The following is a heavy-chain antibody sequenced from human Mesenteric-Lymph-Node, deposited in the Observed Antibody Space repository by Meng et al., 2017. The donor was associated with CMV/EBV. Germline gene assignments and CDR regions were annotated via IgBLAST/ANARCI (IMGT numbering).Heavy chain of an antibody. CDR3: ARSNYDYVWGSYRFDY. Sequence: GESLKISCTASGFTFSSYEMNWVRQAPGKGLEWVSYISISGSTIYYADSVKGRFTISRDNAKNSLYLQMNSLRAEDTAVYYCARSNYDYVWGSYRFDYWGQGTLVTVSS. CDR1: GFTFSSYE. J-gene: IGHJ4*02. V-gene: IGHV3-48*03. D-gene: IGHD3-16*02. CDR2: ISISGSTI.